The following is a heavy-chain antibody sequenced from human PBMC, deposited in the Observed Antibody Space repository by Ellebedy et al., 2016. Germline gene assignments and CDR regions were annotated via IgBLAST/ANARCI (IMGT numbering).Heavy chain of an antibody. V-gene: IGHV1-46*01. Sequence: ASVKVSXXASGYTFTNFYMHWVRQAPGQGLEWMGMIHPSGGRTRYAQKFQGRVTVTRDTSTSIVYMELNSLRSEDTAVYFCARDDSTGCRPGLWGQGTLVTVSS. D-gene: IGHD3-22*01. CDR1: GYTFTNFY. CDR3: ARDDSTGCRPGL. CDR2: IHPSGGRT. J-gene: IGHJ4*02.